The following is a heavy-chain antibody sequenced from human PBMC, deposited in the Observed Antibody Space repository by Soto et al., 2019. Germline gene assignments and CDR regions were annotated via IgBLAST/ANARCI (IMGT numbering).Heavy chain of an antibody. CDR3: ARPLEDSYYYDSSGYYLAY. CDR1: GFTFSSYA. J-gene: IGHJ4*02. V-gene: IGHV3-30-3*01. Sequence: GGSLRLSCAASGFTFSSYAMHWVRQAPGKGLEWVAVISYDGSNKYYAESVKGRFTISRDNSKNTLYLQMKSLRAEDTAVYYCARPLEDSYYYDSSGYYLAYWGQGTLVTVSS. D-gene: IGHD3-22*01. CDR2: ISYDGSNK.